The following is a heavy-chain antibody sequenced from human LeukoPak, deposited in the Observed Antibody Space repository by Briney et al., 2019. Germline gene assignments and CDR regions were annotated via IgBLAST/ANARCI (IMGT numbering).Heavy chain of an antibody. CDR3: ARVRILYSPGDY. V-gene: IGHV1-2*02. Sequence: GASVKVSCKASGYTFTGYYMHWVRQAPGQGLEWMGWINPNNGGTGYAQKFQGRVTMTRDTSISTAYMELSRLRSDDTAVYYCARVRILYSPGDYWGQGTLVTVSS. J-gene: IGHJ4*02. D-gene: IGHD2-8*01. CDR1: GYTFTGYY. CDR2: INPNNGGT.